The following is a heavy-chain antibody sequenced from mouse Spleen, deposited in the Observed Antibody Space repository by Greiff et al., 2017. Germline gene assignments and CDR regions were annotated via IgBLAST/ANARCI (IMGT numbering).Heavy chain of an antibody. D-gene: IGHD2-10*02. CDR3: ASGGYGNSYAMDY. J-gene: IGHJ4*01. CDR2: IWGGGST. Sequence: QVQLQQSGPGLVAPSQSLSITCTVSGFSLTSYGVDWVRQSPGKGLEWLGVIWGGGSTNYNSALKSRLSISKDNSKSQVFLKMNSLQTDDTAMYYCASGGYGNSYAMDYWGQGTSVTVSS. V-gene: IGHV2-6*01. CDR1: GFSLTSYG.